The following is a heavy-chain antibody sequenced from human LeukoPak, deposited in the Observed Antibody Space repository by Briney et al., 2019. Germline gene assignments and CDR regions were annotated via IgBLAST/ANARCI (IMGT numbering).Heavy chain of an antibody. D-gene: IGHD5-12*01. V-gene: IGHV3-21*01. CDR3: AKDVYSGYDSLLSYFDY. CDR1: GFPFSSYS. Sequence: GGSLRLSCAASGFPFSSYSMNWVRQAPGKGLEWVSSISSSSIYIYYADSVKGRFTISRDNAKNTLYLQMNSLRAEDTAVYYCAKDVYSGYDSLLSYFDYWGQGTLVTVSS. CDR2: ISSSSIYI. J-gene: IGHJ4*02.